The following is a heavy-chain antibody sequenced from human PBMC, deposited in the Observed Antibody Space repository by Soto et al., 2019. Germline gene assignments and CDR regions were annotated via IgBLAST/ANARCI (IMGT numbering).Heavy chain of an antibody. CDR1: GFTFSSYG. CDR3: AKDGVDIVATTPLNFDY. CDR2: ISYDGSNK. D-gene: IGHD5-12*01. Sequence: GGSLRLSCAASGFTFSSYGMHWVRQAPGKGLEWVAVISYDGSNKYYADSVKGRFTISRDNSKNTLYLQMNSLRAEDTAVYYCAKDGVDIVATTPLNFDYWGQGTLVTVSS. J-gene: IGHJ4*02. V-gene: IGHV3-30*18.